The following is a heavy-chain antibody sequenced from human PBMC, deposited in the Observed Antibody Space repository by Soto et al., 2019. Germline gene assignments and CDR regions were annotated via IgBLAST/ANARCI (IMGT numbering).Heavy chain of an antibody. CDR2: MYYSGST. CDR1: GGSIISYY. CDR3: ARGVITGTTSWWFDP. Sequence: SETLSLTCTVSGGSIISYYWSWIRQPPGKGLKWIGYMYYSGSTNYNPSLKSRVTISADTSKNQFSLKLSTVTAADTAVYYCARGVITGTTSWWFDPWGQGTLVTVSS. V-gene: IGHV4-59*08. J-gene: IGHJ5*02. D-gene: IGHD1-7*01.